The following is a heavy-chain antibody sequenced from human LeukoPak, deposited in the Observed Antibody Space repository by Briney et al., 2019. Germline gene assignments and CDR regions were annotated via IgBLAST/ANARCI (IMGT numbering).Heavy chain of an antibody. Sequence: GGSLRLSCAASGFTVSSNYMSWVRQAPGKGLEWVSVISSGGSTYYADSVKGRFTISRDDSKNTLYLQMNSLRAEDTAVYYCVKDLGRYRNNCFDYWGQGTLVTVSS. CDR1: GFTVSSNY. D-gene: IGHD1-26*01. J-gene: IGHJ4*02. V-gene: IGHV3-66*01. CDR3: VKDLGRYRNNCFDY. CDR2: ISSGGST.